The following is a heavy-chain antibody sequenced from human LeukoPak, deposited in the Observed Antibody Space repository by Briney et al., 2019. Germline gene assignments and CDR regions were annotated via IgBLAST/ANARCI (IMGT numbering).Heavy chain of an antibody. CDR3: AIPFDY. V-gene: IGHV4-34*01. CDR2: INHSGST. Sequence: SETLSLTCAVYGGSFSGYYWSWIRQPPGKGLEWIGEINHSGSTNYNPSLKSRVTISVDTSKNQFSLKLSSVTAADTAVYYCAIPFDYWGQGTLVTVSS. J-gene: IGHJ4*02. CDR1: GGSFSGYY.